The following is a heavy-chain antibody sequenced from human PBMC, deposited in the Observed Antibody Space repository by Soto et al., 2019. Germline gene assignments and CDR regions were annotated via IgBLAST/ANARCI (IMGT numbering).Heavy chain of an antibody. D-gene: IGHD2-2*01. CDR1: GGSLSMFY. V-gene: IGHV4-59*01. Sequence: QVQLQESGPGLVKPSETLSLTCTVAGGSLSMFYWSWIRQPSWKGLEWNGYISSSGSTNYSPSLKSRVTISVDTSKNQFSLKLHSVTAADTAFYYCARVVPPAHQAPSYSYSYMDVWGKGTTVTVSS. CDR3: ARVVPPAHQAPSYSYSYMDV. J-gene: IGHJ6*03. CDR2: ISSSGST.